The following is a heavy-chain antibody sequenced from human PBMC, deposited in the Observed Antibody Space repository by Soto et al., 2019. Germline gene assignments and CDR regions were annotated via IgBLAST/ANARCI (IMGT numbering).Heavy chain of an antibody. CDR2: ISPYNGDT. D-gene: IGHD3-10*01. CDR1: GYTFTTYG. J-gene: IGHJ4*02. V-gene: IGHV1-18*04. Sequence: QVQVVQSGAEVKKPGASVKVSCKSSGYTFTTYGISWVRQAPGQGLEWMGWISPYNGDTKYAQKLQGRVTMTTDTSTSTGYMELRSLTSDDTAVYYCASPRSYGSDSPFDYWGQGTLVTVSS. CDR3: ASPRSYGSDSPFDY.